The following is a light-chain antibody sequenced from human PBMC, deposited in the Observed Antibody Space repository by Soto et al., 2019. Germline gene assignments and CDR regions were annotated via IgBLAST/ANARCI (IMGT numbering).Light chain of an antibody. CDR1: QSISDS. V-gene: IGKV1-5*01. J-gene: IGKJ1*01. CDR3: QQYTGYSRT. CDR2: DAS. Sequence: DIQMTQSPSTLSTSIVDRVTITGLASQSISDSLAWYQQKPGKAPFLLISDASNLERGVPSRFSGSGSGTEFTLTISSMQPDDFATYYCQQYTGYSRTFGQGTKVDIK.